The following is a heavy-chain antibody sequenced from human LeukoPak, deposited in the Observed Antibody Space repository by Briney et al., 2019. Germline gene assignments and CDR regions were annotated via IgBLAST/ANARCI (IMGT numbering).Heavy chain of an antibody. J-gene: IGHJ6*02. CDR2: INPSGGST. CDR1: GYTFTSYY. V-gene: IGHV1-46*01. Sequence: EASVKVSCKASGYTFTSYYMHWVRQAPGQGLEWMGIINPSGGSTSYAQKFQGRVTMTRDTSTSTAYMELRSLRSDDTAVYYCARVYYDSSGYYKPYYYYGMDVWGQGTTVTVSS. CDR3: ARVYYDSSGYYKPYYYYGMDV. D-gene: IGHD3-22*01.